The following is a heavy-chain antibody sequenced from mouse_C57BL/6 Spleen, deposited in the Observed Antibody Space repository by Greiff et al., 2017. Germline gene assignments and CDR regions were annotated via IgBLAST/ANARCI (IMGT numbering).Heavy chain of an antibody. CDR3: ARGGRGAMDY. V-gene: IGHV1-81*01. CDR2: IYPGDGDT. Sequence: QVQLKQSGAELARPGASVKLSCKASGYTFTSYGISWVKQRTGQGLEWIGEIYPGDGDTNYNGKFKGKATLTADKSSSTAYMQLSSLTAEDSAVYFCARGGRGAMDYWGQGTSVTVSS. D-gene: IGHD3-3*01. J-gene: IGHJ4*01. CDR1: GYTFTSYG.